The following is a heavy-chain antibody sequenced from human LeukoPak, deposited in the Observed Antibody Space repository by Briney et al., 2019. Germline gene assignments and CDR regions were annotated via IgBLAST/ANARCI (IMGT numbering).Heavy chain of an antibody. CDR1: GGTFSSYA. D-gene: IGHD3-22*01. Sequence: ASVKVSCKASGGTFSSYAISWVRQAPGQGLEWMGRIIPIFGTANYAQKFQGRVTITTDESTSTAYMELSSLRSEDTAVYYCATEIGYYDSSLPYWGQGTLVTVSS. CDR2: IIPIFGTA. V-gene: IGHV1-69*05. CDR3: ATEIGYYDSSLPY. J-gene: IGHJ4*02.